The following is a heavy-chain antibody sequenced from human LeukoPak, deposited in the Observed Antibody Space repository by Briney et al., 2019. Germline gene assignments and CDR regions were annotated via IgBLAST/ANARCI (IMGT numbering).Heavy chain of an antibody. CDR3: ARENRFLEWLSTPHGDY. Sequence: ASVKVSCKASGGTFSSYAISWVRQAPGQGLEWMGRIIPIFGTANYAQKFQGRVTITTDESTSTAYMELSSLRSEDTAVYYCARENRFLEWLSTPHGDYWGQGTLVTVSS. V-gene: IGHV1-69*05. J-gene: IGHJ4*02. D-gene: IGHD3-3*01. CDR1: GGTFSSYA. CDR2: IIPIFGTA.